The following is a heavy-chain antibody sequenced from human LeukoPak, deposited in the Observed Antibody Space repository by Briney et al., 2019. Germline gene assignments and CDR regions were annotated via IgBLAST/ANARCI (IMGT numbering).Heavy chain of an antibody. J-gene: IGHJ4*02. CDR1: GYTFTGYY. D-gene: IGHD3-10*01. Sequence: ASVKLSCKASGYTFTGYYMHWVRQAPGQGLEWMGWINPDSGGTNYALKFQGRVTMTRDTSISTAYMELSRLRSDDTAVYYCARDHLWGGSGQTDSWGQGSLVSVSS. V-gene: IGHV1-2*02. CDR2: INPDSGGT. CDR3: ARDHLWGGSGQTDS.